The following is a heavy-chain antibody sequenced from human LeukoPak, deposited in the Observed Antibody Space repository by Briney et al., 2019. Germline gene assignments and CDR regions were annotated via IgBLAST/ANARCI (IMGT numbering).Heavy chain of an antibody. V-gene: IGHV3-21*01. D-gene: IGHD5-18*01. CDR1: GVTFSSYS. CDR3: AREGTAMGYYYYYMDV. Sequence: GGSLRLSCAASGVTFSSYSMNWVRQAPGKGLEWVSSISSSSSYIYYADSVKGRFTISRDNAKNSLYLQMNSLRAENTAVYYCAREGTAMGYYYYYMDVWGKGTTVTVSS. J-gene: IGHJ6*03. CDR2: ISSSSSYI.